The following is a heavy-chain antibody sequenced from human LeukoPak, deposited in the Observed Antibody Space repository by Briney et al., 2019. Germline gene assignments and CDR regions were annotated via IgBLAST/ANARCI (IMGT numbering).Heavy chain of an antibody. CDR2: INPSGGST. V-gene: IGHV1-46*01. D-gene: IGHD3-22*01. Sequence: ASVKVSCKASGYTFTTYYMNWVRQAPGQGPEWMGIINPSGGSTSYAQKFQGRVTMTRDTSTSTVYMELSSLRSEDTAVYYCARAYDSSGYYFDHWGQGTLVTVSS. CDR3: ARAYDSSGYYFDH. J-gene: IGHJ4*02. CDR1: GYTFTTYY.